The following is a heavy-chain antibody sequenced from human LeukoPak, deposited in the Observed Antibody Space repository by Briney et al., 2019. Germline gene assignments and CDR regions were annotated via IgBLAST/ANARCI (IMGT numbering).Heavy chain of an antibody. V-gene: IGHV4-39*07. Sequence: SETLSLTCTVSGGSISSSSYYWGWIRQPPGKGLEWIGSIYYSGSTYYNPSLKSRVTISVDTSKNQFSLKLSSVTAADTAVYYCARDLVGGSGDIWGQGTMVTVSS. CDR2: IYYSGST. J-gene: IGHJ3*02. CDR3: ARDLVGGSGDI. CDR1: GGSISSSSYY. D-gene: IGHD3-10*01.